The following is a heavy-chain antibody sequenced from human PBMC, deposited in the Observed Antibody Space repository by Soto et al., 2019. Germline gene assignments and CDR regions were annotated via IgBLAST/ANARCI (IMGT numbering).Heavy chain of an antibody. CDR1: GFTFSSYS. Sequence: GGSLRLSCAASGFTFSSYSMNWVRQAPGKGLEWVSSISSSSSYIYYADSVKGRFTISRDNAKNSLYLQMNSLRAEDTAVYYCARVQGSWNDYYFDYWGQGTLVTVSS. J-gene: IGHJ4*02. CDR3: ARVQGSWNDYYFDY. V-gene: IGHV3-21*01. CDR2: ISSSSSYI. D-gene: IGHD1-1*01.